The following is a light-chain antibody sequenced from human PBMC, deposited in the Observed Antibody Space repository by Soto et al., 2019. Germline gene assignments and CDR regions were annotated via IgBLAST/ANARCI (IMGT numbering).Light chain of an antibody. CDR1: QSVNSNY. V-gene: IGKV3-20*01. J-gene: IGKJ1*01. CDR3: QQYGSSPRT. CDR2: DAS. Sequence: EIVLTQSPGTLSLSPGERATLSCGASQSVNSNYLAWYQQKPGQPPRVLIHDASSRATGIPDRFSGSGSGTDFTLTISRLEPEDCAVYYCQQYGSSPRTFGQGTKVEIK.